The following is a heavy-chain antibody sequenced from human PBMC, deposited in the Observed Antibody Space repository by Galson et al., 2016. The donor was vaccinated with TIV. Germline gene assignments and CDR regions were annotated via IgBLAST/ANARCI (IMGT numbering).Heavy chain of an antibody. V-gene: IGHV1-69*02. CDR2: IVPILGMT. CDR1: GGTFHKYT. CDR3: HVVLTSGDSYGLDV. J-gene: IGHJ6*02. Sequence: SVKVSCKASGGTFHKYTISWVRQAPGQGLEWMGRIVPILGMTNYAEKFQGRVTFTADRSTSTAYMELSSLRSEDTAVYYSHVVLTSGDSYGLDVWGQGTTVTVSS. D-gene: IGHD3-22*01.